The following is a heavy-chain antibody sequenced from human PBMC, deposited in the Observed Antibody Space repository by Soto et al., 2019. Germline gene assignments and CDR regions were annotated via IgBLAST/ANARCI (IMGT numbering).Heavy chain of an antibody. Sequence: ASVKVSCKASGYTFTSYGISWVRQAPGQGLEWMGWISAYNGNTNYAQKLQGRVTMTKDTSTSTAYMELRSLRSDDTAVYYCARSKLNQWLDWFDPWGQGNLVTLSS. D-gene: IGHD6-19*01. CDR2: ISAYNGNT. CDR1: GYTFTSYG. V-gene: IGHV1-18*01. J-gene: IGHJ5*02. CDR3: ARSKLNQWLDWFDP.